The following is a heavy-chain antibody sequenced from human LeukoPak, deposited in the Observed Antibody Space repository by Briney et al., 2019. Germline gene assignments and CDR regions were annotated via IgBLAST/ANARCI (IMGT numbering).Heavy chain of an antibody. CDR2: ISDSGDGT. CDR3: VREVSAWPKNWFDP. CDR1: GFTFRSYA. Sequence: GGSLRLSCAGSGFTFRSYAMSWVRQAPGKGLEWVSAISDSGDGTYYADSVKARFTISRDNSKNTVYLEMGSLRVEDTAVYHCVREVSAWPKNWFDPWGQGTLVIVSS. D-gene: IGHD3-3*01. V-gene: IGHV3-23*01. J-gene: IGHJ5*02.